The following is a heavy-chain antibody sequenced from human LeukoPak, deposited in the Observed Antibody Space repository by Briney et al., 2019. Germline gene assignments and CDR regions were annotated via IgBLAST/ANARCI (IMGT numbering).Heavy chain of an antibody. Sequence: SFTTYGMHWVRQPPGKGLEWIGSIYYSGSTYYNPSLKSRVTISVDTSKNQFSLKLSSVTAADTAVYYCVKYQLPNWFDPWGQGTLVTVSS. CDR3: VKYQLPNWFDP. V-gene: IGHV4-39*01. CDR2: IYYSGST. CDR1: SFTTYG. J-gene: IGHJ5*02. D-gene: IGHD2-2*01.